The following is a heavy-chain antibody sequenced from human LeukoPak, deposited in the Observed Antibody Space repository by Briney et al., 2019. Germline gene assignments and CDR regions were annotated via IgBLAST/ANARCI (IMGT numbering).Heavy chain of an antibody. CDR2: ISSSSSTI. D-gene: IGHD3-16*02. J-gene: IGHJ4*02. CDR1: GFIFSNYG. Sequence: GGSLRLSCAASGFIFSNYGMHWVRQAPGKGLEWVSSISSSSSTIYYADSVKGRFTISRDNAKNSLYLQMNSLRAEDTAVYYCARDVYDYVWGSYRSAFDYWGQGTLVTVSS. CDR3: ARDVYDYVWGSYRSAFDY. V-gene: IGHV3-48*01.